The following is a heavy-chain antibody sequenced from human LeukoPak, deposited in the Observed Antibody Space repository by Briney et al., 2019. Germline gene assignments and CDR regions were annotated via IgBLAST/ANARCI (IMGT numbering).Heavy chain of an antibody. Sequence: PGGSLRLSCAASGFIFNNYAMSWVRQAPGKGLEWVAVISYDGSNKYYADSVKGRFTISRDNSKNTLYLQMSSLRAEDTAVYYCARGGRYDSSGYLHYFDYWGQGTLVTVSS. V-gene: IGHV3-30*03. CDR2: ISYDGSNK. CDR3: ARGGRYDSSGYLHYFDY. D-gene: IGHD3-22*01. CDR1: GFIFNNYA. J-gene: IGHJ4*02.